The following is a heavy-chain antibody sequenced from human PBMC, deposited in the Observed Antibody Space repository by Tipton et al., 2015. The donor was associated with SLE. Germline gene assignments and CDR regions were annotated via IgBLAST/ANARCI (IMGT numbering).Heavy chain of an antibody. Sequence: TLSLTCAVPGDFINNNYWSWIRQSPGKGLEWIAYIHNSGHTNSNPSLKGRVFISLDTSKSQFSLKLTSVTVADTAVYYCARHGYSSTFYAEFDYWGQGLLVTVFS. D-gene: IGHD5-12*01. CDR2: IHNSGHT. CDR3: ARHGYSSTFYAEFDY. V-gene: IGHV4-59*08. CDR1: GDFINNNY. J-gene: IGHJ4*02.